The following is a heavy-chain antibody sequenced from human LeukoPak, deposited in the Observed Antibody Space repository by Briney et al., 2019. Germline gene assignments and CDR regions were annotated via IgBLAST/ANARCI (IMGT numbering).Heavy chain of an antibody. D-gene: IGHD6-19*01. CDR3: ATRRPGIAVAGTFDS. CDR1: GFTFSQFA. J-gene: IGHJ4*02. Sequence: PGGSLRLSCAASGFTFSQFAVHWVRQAPGKGLEWVADISHDGRNTYYADSVKGRFTISRDNSKNTLYLQMNSLRTEDTAVYYCATRRPGIAVAGTFDSWGQGTLVTVSS. CDR2: ISHDGRNT. V-gene: IGHV3-30*04.